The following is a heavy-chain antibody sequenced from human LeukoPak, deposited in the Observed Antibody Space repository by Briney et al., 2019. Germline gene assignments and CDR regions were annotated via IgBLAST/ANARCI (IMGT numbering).Heavy chain of an antibody. CDR3: ARDRLQLQS. Sequence: SETLSLTCTVSGGSISNYYWNWIRQPPGKGLEWIGYIYYTGNTNYNPSLKSRVTISVDTSKNQFSLKLSSVTAADTAVYYCARDRLQLQSWGQGTLVAVSS. CDR2: IYYTGNT. J-gene: IGHJ5*02. CDR1: GGSISNYY. V-gene: IGHV4-59*01. D-gene: IGHD1-1*01.